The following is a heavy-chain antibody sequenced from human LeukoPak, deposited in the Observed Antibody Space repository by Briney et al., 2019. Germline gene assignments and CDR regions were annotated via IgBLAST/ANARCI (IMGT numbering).Heavy chain of an antibody. CDR1: GYKFTDDY. J-gene: IGHJ4*02. CDR3: APTAEAYTSWWKV. V-gene: IGHV1-2*02. CDR2: INPDSGFT. Sequence: GASVKVSCKASGYKFTDDYMHWVRQAPGHGLEFMGWINPDSGFTNYAQKFKGRVTMTRDTSISTAYLEVRSLTSDDTAVYYCAPTAEAYTSWWKVWGQGTLVTVSS. D-gene: IGHD3-16*01.